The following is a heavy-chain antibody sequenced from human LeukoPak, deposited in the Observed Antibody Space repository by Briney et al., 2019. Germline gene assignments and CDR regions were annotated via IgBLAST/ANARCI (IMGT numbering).Heavy chain of an antibody. CDR2: IIPIFGTA. V-gene: IGHV1-69*05. J-gene: IGHJ5*02. CDR1: GGTFSSYA. D-gene: IGHD6-13*01. Sequence: GASVKVSCKASGGTFSSYAISWVRQAPGQGLEWMGGIIPIFGTANYAQKFQGRVTITTDESTSTAYMELSSLRSEGTAVYYCARDYPAIAAAGRVWFDPWGQGTLVTVSS. CDR3: ARDYPAIAAAGRVWFDP.